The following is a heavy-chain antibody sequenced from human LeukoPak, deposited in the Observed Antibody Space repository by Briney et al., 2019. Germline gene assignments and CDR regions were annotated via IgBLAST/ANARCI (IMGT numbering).Heavy chain of an antibody. CDR2: IYTSGST. D-gene: IGHD4-17*01. V-gene: IGHV4-61*02. CDR3: ARDIHYGDRGLGY. J-gene: IGHJ4*02. Sequence: SETLSLTCTVSGGSISSGSYYWSWIRQPAGKGLEWIGRIYTSGSTNYNPSLKSRVTISVDTSKNQFSLKLSSVTTADTAVYYCARDIHYGDRGLGYWGQGTLVTVSS. CDR1: GGSISSGSYY.